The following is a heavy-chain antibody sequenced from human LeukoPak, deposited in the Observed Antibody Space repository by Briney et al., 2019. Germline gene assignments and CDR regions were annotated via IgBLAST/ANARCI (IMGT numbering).Heavy chain of an antibody. J-gene: IGHJ3*01. CDR1: GLTLYMAW. CDR3: TTDQWLVPSGFARGYGFDL. CDR2: FKTELDGAPT. D-gene: IGHD6-19*01. V-gene: IGHV3-15*01. Sequence: PGGPLTLPCAASGLTLYMAWMIGDRPAPGKGVEWFGRFKTELDGAPTEYAAPMKGKFTISRDDSKNMVYLQMNSLATEDTGVYYCTTDQWLVPSGFARGYGFDLWGQGTMVTVSS.